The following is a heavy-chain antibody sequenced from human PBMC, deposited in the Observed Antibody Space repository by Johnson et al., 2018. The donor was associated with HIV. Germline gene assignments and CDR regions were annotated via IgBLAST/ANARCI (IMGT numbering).Heavy chain of an antibody. CDR1: GFTLSSYA. CDR2: ISYDGSNK. V-gene: IGHV3-30*14. J-gene: IGHJ3*02. Sequence: QVQLVESGGGVVQPGRSLRLSCAASGFTLSSYAMHWVRQAPGKGLEWVEVISYDGSNKYYTDSRKGRFTISRDNSKNTLHLQMNSLRVEDTAVYYCASGAYSSSLTFDIWGQGTMVTVSS. D-gene: IGHD6-6*01. CDR3: ASGAYSSSLTFDI.